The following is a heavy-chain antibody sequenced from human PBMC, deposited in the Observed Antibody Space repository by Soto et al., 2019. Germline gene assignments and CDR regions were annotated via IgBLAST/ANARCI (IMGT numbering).Heavy chain of an antibody. V-gene: IGHV3-74*01. D-gene: IGHD6-13*01. CDR2: INSDGSST. CDR3: ARAEAAQYYFDY. Sequence: EVQLVDSGGGLVQPGGSLRLSCAASGFTFSSYWMHWVRQAPGKGLVWVSRINSDGSSTSYADSVKGRFTISRDNAKNTLYLQMNSLRAEDTAVYYCARAEAAQYYFDYWGQGTLVTVSS. CDR1: GFTFSSYW. J-gene: IGHJ4*02.